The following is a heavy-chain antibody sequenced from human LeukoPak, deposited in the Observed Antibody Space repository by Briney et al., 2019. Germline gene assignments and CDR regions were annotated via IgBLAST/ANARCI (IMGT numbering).Heavy chain of an antibody. CDR1: GYTFIDYY. Sequence: ASVKVSCKASGYTFIDYYIHWVRQAPGQGLEWMGWFNPNSGGTIYAQKFQGRVTMTREPSVNTAYMELKTLTFDDTAVYYCARNDYGTFSYYFYGMDIWGPGTTVSVSS. V-gene: IGHV1-2*02. CDR3: ARNDYGTFSYYFYGMDI. J-gene: IGHJ6*02. D-gene: IGHD4-17*01. CDR2: FNPNSGGT.